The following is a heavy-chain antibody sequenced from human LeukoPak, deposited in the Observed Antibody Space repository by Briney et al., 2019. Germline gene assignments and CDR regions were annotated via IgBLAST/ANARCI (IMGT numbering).Heavy chain of an antibody. CDR1: GFTFDDYA. CDR3: AKRGVVIRVILVGFHKEAYYFDS. CDR2: ISWNGGNI. V-gene: IGHV3-9*01. Sequence: GRSLRLSCAASGFTFDDYAMHWVRQAPGKGLEWVAGISWNGGNIDYADSVKGRFTISRDNPKNTLYLQMNSLRAEDTAVYFCAKRGVVIRVILVGFHKEAYYFDSWGQGALVTVSS. D-gene: IGHD3-22*01. J-gene: IGHJ4*02.